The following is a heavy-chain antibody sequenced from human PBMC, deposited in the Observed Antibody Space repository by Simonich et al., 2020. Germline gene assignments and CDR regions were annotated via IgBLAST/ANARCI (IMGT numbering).Heavy chain of an antibody. CDR2: KHRYQGNT. Sequence: QVQLVQSGAEVKKPGASVKVSCKASGYTFTSYVISLVRQAPGQGLEWMGGKHRYQGNTNYAQKLPGRVTMTTETSTSTAYMELRSLRSDDTAVYYCARDQGGRAAAATDYWGQGTLVTVSS. CDR1: GYTFTSYV. CDR3: ARDQGGRAAAATDY. D-gene: IGHD6-13*01. J-gene: IGHJ4*02. V-gene: IGHV1-18*01.